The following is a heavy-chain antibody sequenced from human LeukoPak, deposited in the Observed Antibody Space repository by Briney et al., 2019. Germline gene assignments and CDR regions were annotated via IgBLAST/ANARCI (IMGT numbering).Heavy chain of an antibody. Sequence: ASVKVSCKASGYTFTGYYMHWVRQAPGQGLEWMGWINPNSGGTNYAQKFQGRVTMTRDTSISTAYMELSRLRSDDTAVYYCARDAPGCSGGSCYFLGAFDIWGQGTMVTVSS. J-gene: IGHJ3*02. D-gene: IGHD2-15*01. CDR2: INPNSGGT. CDR1: GYTFTGYY. CDR3: ARDAPGCSGGSCYFLGAFDI. V-gene: IGHV1-2*02.